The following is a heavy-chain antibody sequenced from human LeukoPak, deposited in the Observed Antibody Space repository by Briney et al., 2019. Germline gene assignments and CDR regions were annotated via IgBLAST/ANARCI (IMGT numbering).Heavy chain of an antibody. D-gene: IGHD6-19*01. V-gene: IGHV3-11*01. J-gene: IGHJ4*02. CDR1: GFTFSDYY. Sequence: GGSLRLSCAASGFTFSDYYMSWIRQAPGKGLEWVSYISSSGSTKYYADSVKGRFTISRDNARNSLYLQMNSLRAEDTAVYYCARRPIPGISVAEDYWGQGTLVTVSS. CDR2: ISSSGSTK. CDR3: ARRPIPGISVAEDY.